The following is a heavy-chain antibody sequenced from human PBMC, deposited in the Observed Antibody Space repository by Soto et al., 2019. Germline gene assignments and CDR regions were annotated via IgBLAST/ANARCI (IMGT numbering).Heavy chain of an antibody. V-gene: IGHV3-23*01. CDR1: GFTFSSYA. CDR2: ISGSGGST. Sequence: GGSLRLSCAASGFTFSSYAMSWVRQAPGKGLEWVSAISGSGGSTYYADSVKGRFTISRDNSKYTLYLQMNSLRAEDTAVYYCAKDSAVIVVVPAAMFSWGQGTLVTVSS. J-gene: IGHJ4*02. CDR3: AKDSAVIVVVPAAMFS. D-gene: IGHD2-2*01.